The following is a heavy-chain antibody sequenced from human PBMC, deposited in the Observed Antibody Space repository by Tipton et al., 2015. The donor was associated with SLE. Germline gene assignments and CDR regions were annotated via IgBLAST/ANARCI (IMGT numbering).Heavy chain of an antibody. CDR3: ARDCPTVAGTFDS. J-gene: IGHJ4*02. CDR1: DGSISDYY. D-gene: IGHD6-19*01. Sequence: TLSLTCTVSDGSISDYYWTWIRQPAGEGLEWIGRIYASGSTNYNPSLRSRAAMSVETSKSHFSLKLTSVTAADTAVYYCARDCPTVAGTFDSWGQGTLVIVSA. V-gene: IGHV4-4*07. CDR2: IYASGST.